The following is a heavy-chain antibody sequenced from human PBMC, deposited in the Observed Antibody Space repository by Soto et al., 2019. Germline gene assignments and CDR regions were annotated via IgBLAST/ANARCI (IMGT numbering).Heavy chain of an antibody. D-gene: IGHD3-10*01. CDR1: GYTFTSYG. CDR3: ARAAHSSGSERAFDY. J-gene: IGHJ4*02. Sequence: QVQLVQSGAEVKKPGASVKVSCKASGYTFTSYGISWVRQAPGQGLEWMGWISAYNGNTNYAQKLQGRVTMTTDTSTSTADMELRSLRSDDTAVYYCARAAHSSGSERAFDYWGQGTLVTVSS. CDR2: ISAYNGNT. V-gene: IGHV1-18*01.